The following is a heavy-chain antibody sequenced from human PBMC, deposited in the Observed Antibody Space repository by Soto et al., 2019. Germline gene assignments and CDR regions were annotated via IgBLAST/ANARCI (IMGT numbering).Heavy chain of an antibody. CDR2: IHSSGST. J-gene: IGHJ4*02. CDR3: ARGSCSSASCYTGDS. CDR1: GASMNSYH. Sequence: LSLTCTVSGASMNSYHWSWIRQPAGKGLEWIGHIHSSGSTNYNPTLKSRVTISVDTSKNQFSLKLSSVTAADTAVYYCARGSCSSASCYTGDSWGQGTLVTSPQ. D-gene: IGHD2-2*02. V-gene: IGHV4-4*07.